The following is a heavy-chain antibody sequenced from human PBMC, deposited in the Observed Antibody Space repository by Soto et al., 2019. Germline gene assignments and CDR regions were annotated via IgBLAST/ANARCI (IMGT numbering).Heavy chain of an antibody. D-gene: IGHD2-21*02. CDR1: GFIVSSAW. J-gene: IGHJ5*02. Sequence: EVQLVESGGGLVKPGGSLRLSCTVSGFIVSSAWMNWVRQAPGKGLEWVGRIKSKIDGGTTDYAAPVQGRFTISLEDSKNTPYLQMESLRTEDTAVYYCNTDHQRALTEDTARTWCQGTLVTVSS. CDR2: IKSKIDGGTT. CDR3: NTDHQRALTEDTART. V-gene: IGHV3-15*07.